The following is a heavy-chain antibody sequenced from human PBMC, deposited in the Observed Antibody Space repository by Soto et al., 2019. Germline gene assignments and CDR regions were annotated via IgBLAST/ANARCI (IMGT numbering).Heavy chain of an antibody. V-gene: IGHV3-43*01. CDR1: GFTFDDYT. Sequence: GGSLRLSCAASGFTFDDYTMHWVRQAPGKGLEWVSLISWDGGSTYYADSVKGRFTISRDNSKNSLYLQMNSLRTEDTALYYCAKGLLPFSGSGTWNWFDPWGQGTLVTVSS. J-gene: IGHJ5*02. CDR2: ISWDGGST. CDR3: AKGLLPFSGSGTWNWFDP. D-gene: IGHD3-10*01.